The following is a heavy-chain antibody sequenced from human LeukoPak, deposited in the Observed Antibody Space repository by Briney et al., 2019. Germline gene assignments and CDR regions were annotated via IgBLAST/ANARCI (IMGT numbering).Heavy chain of an antibody. J-gene: IGHJ3*02. CDR2: ISSSSSYI. V-gene: IGHV3-21*01. Sequence: PGGSLRLSCAASGFTFSSYSMNWVRQAPGKGLEWVSSISSSSSYIYYADSVKGRFTISRDSAKNSLYLQMNSLRAEDTAVYYCARDLLVDTAMVTGGAFDIWGQGTMVTVSS. CDR3: ARDLLVDTAMVTGGAFDI. D-gene: IGHD5-18*01. CDR1: GFTFSSYS.